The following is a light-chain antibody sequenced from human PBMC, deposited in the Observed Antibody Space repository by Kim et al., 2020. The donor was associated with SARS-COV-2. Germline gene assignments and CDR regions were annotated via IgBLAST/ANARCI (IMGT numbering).Light chain of an antibody. V-gene: IGKV6-21*01. CDR2: YAS. CDR3: HQTTSFPLT. Sequence: VTPKGTDTITCRASQSIGTSLHWYQQKPDQSPKLLIEYASQSFSGVPSRFSGSGSGTDFTLTINSLEPEDAATYYCHQTTSFPLTFGGGTKVDIK. CDR1: QSIGTS. J-gene: IGKJ4*01.